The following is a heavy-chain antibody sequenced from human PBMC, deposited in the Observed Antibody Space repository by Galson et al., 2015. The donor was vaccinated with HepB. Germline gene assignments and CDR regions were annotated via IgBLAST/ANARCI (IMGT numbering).Heavy chain of an antibody. V-gene: IGHV1-2*06. CDR3: ARGLAAARSWLDP. Sequence: SVKVSCKASGYTFGAYYTHWVRQAPGQGLEWMGRINPNSGGAVYAQKLQGRVTMTSDTSASTAYMELSRLRFDDTAIYYCARGLAAARSWLDPWGQGTLVTVSS. CDR1: GYTFGAYY. J-gene: IGHJ5*02. CDR2: INPNSGGA. D-gene: IGHD6-13*01.